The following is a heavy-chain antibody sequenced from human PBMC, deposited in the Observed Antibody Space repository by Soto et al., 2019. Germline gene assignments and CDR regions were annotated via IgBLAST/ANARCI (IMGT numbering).Heavy chain of an antibody. CDR2: ISYDSDTI. CDR1: GFTFNTYW. V-gene: IGHV3-48*01. J-gene: IGHJ6*02. Sequence: SCVVSGFTFNTYWMNWVRQAAGKGLEWIAYISYDSDTIQYADSVKGRFTISRDNAKNSLDLQMNSLRAEDSAVYYCARDRTYYGSGAVGMDVWGQGTTVTVSS. CDR3: ARDRTYYGSGAVGMDV. D-gene: IGHD3-10*01.